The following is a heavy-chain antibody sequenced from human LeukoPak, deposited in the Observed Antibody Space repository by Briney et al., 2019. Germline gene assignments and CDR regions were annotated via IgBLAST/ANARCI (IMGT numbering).Heavy chain of an antibody. CDR1: GFTFSNYA. Sequence: GGSLRLSCLASGFTFSNYAMNWVRQAPGKGLEWVSAISGDGDSTYYADSVKGRFTISRDNSKNTLYLQMNSLRAEDTAVYYCARDPTDSSGNYLDYWGQGTLVTVSS. V-gene: IGHV3-23*01. J-gene: IGHJ4*02. CDR2: ISGDGDST. D-gene: IGHD3-22*01. CDR3: ARDPTDSSGNYLDY.